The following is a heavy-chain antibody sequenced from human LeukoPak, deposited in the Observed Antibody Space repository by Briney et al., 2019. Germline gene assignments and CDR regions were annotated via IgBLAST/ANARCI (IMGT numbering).Heavy chain of an antibody. CDR1: RGSFSGYY. V-gene: IGHV4-34*01. D-gene: IGHD3-9*01. Sequence: PSETLSLTCAVYRGSFSGYYWSWIRQPPGKGLEWIGEINHSGSTNYNPSLRSRVTISVDTSKNQFSLKLSSVTAADTAVYYCARKLFNYDILTGYLASFDYWGQGTLVTVSS. CDR3: ARKLFNYDILTGYLASFDY. J-gene: IGHJ4*02. CDR2: INHSGST.